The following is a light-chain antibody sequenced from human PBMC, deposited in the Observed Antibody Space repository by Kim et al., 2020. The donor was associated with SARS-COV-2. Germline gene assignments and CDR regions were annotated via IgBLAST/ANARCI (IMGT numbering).Light chain of an antibody. V-gene: IGKV1-33*01. CDR1: QNISEY. CDR3: QQYDSVPIT. CDR2: DAS. Sequence: ASVGDRVTILCQAIQNISEYLTCDHQKPGKAPTVLIYDASNLAVVVPSRFSGSGSGAHFNLTIVTLQPQDVATYYCQQYDSVPITFGQGARLEIK. J-gene: IGKJ5*01.